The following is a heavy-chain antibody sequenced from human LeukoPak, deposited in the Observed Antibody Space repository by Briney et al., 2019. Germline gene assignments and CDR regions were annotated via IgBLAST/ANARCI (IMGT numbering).Heavy chain of an antibody. V-gene: IGHV3-7*01. CDR1: GLTFSNAW. D-gene: IGHD3-16*01. J-gene: IGHJ4*02. Sequence: PGGSLRLSCAASGLTFSNAWMSWVRQTPRKGLEWVAIMNGDGTSTSYVDSMKGRFTISRNNAKNSLYLLMNSLTAEDTGVYRCARGGYEGDWGQGTLVTVSS. CDR3: ARGGYEGD. CDR2: MNGDGTST.